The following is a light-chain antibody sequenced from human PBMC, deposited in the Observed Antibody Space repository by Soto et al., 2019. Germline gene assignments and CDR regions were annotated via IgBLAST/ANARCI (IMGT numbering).Light chain of an antibody. J-gene: IGKJ5*01. V-gene: IGKV3-15*01. CDR2: GAS. CDR3: QQYNNWPPIT. Sequence: EIVMTQSPATLSVSPGERATLSCRASQSVSSNLAWYQQKPGQAPRLLIYGASTRATGIPARFSGSGSGTAFTLIIRSLQSEDFAIYYCQQYNNWPPITCGQGTRLEIK. CDR1: QSVSSN.